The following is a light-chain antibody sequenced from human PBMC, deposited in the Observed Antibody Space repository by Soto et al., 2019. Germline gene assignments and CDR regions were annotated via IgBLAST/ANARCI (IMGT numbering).Light chain of an antibody. CDR3: ISYTGSSTSYD. CDR2: GVS. Sequence: QSVLAQPASVSGSPGQSITISCSGTRSDIGSYNYVAWYQQFPGKSPKILIYGVSNRPSGVSSRFSCSKSGNTASLTISGLQAEDEADYYCISYTGSSTSYDFGSGTKVTVL. J-gene: IGLJ1*01. CDR1: RSDIGSYNY. V-gene: IGLV2-14*01.